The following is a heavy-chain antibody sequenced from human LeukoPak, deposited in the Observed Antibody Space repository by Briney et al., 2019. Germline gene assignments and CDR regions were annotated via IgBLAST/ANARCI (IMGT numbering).Heavy chain of an antibody. CDR2: ILYDGSNK. CDR3: AREFNSGYYYDY. V-gene: IGHV3-30-3*01. D-gene: IGHD3-22*01. J-gene: IGHJ4*02. Sequence: GRSLRLSCAASGFTFSNYAMHWVRQAPGKGLEWVAVILYDGSNKYYADSVKGRFTISRDNSKNTLYLQMNSLRPEGTAAFYCAREFNSGYYYDYWGQGTLVTVSS. CDR1: GFTFSNYA.